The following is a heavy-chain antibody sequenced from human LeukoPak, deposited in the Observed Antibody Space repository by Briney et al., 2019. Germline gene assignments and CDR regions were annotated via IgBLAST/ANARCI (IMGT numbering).Heavy chain of an antibody. D-gene: IGHD6-6*01. CDR3: ARGRYSSSSLFYYYYYYMGV. CDR1: GFTFSSYD. CDR2: IGTAGDT. Sequence: GGSLRLSCAASGFTFSSYDMHWVRQATGKGLEWVSAIGTAGDTYYPGSVKGRSTISRENAKNSLYLQMNSLRAGDTAVYYCARGRYSSSSLFYYYYYYMGVWGKGTTVTVSS. J-gene: IGHJ6*03. V-gene: IGHV3-13*01.